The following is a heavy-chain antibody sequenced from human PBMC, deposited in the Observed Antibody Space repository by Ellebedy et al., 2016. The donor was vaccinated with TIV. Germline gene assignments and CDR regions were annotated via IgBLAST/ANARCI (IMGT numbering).Heavy chain of an antibody. J-gene: IGHJ6*02. CDR3: ARFYGDYDGMDV. V-gene: IGHV1-46*01. Sequence: ASVKVSCKASGYTFTSYYMHWVRQAPGQGLEWMGIINPSGGSTNYAQKFQGRVTMTRDTSTSTVYMELSSLRSEDTAVYYCARFYGDYDGMDVWGQGTTVTVSS. CDR1: GYTFTSYY. D-gene: IGHD4-17*01. CDR2: INPSGGST.